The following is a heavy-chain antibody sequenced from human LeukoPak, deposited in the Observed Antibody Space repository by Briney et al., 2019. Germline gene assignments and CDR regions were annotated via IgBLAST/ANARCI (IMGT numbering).Heavy chain of an antibody. Sequence: SESLSLTCGVSGGSINTNTFFWGWIRQPPGKGLEWIGNVFYSGNTMYNPSLKSRVTISVDTSKNQFSLKLSSVTAADTAVYYCARIPYDSSGYYYGPLYFDYWGQGTLVTVFS. V-gene: IGHV4-39*07. D-gene: IGHD3-22*01. J-gene: IGHJ4*02. CDR3: ARIPYDSSGYYYGPLYFDY. CDR1: GGSINTNTFF. CDR2: VFYSGNT.